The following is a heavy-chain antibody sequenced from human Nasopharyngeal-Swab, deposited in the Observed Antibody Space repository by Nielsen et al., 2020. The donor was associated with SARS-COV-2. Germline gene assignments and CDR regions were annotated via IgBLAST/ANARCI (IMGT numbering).Heavy chain of an antibody. Sequence: GGSLRLSCAASGFTFSSYEMNWVRQDPGKGLEWVSYISSSGSTIYYADSVKGRFTISRDNAKNSLYLQMNSLRAEDTAVYYCARVPALIPYYYYGMDVWGQGTTVTVSS. CDR1: GFTFSSYE. CDR3: ARVPALIPYYYYGMDV. D-gene: IGHD2-21*01. CDR2: ISSSGSTI. V-gene: IGHV3-48*03. J-gene: IGHJ6*02.